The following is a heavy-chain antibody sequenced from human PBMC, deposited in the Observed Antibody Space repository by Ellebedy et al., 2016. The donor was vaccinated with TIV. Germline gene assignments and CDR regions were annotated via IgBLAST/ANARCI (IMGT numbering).Heavy chain of an antibody. D-gene: IGHD3-22*01. Sequence: GGSLRLSCVASGFTFRNFAMTWARQAPGKGLEWVSSISSSGVSTDYADSVRGRVTISRDNSKNTLYLQMNSLRADDTAVYYCAKLDSSGYYYGRFDYWGQGTLVTVSS. CDR1: GFTFRNFA. J-gene: IGHJ4*02. V-gene: IGHV3-23*01. CDR2: ISSSGVST. CDR3: AKLDSSGYYYGRFDY.